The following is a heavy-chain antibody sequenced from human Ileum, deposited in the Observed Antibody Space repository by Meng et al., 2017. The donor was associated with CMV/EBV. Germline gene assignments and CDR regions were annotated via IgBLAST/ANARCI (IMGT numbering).Heavy chain of an antibody. CDR2: IYYSGIT. D-gene: IGHD3-9*01. V-gene: IGHV4-39*07. J-gene: IGHJ4*02. CDR1: GGSISTSSYF. Sequence: SETLSLTCTVSGGSISTSSYFWDWIRQPPGKGLEWIGSIYYSGITYYNPSLKSRVTLSVDTSKNQFSLKLSSVTAADTAVYYCARRLKYYDILTGYYLPSHFDYWGQGTLVTVSS. CDR3: ARRLKYYDILTGYYLPSHFDY.